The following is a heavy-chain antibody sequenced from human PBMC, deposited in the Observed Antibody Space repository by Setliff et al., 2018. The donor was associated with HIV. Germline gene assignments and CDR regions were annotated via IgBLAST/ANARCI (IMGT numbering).Heavy chain of an antibody. CDR1: GYSISNGYF. J-gene: IGHJ4*02. V-gene: IGHV4-38-2*01. Sequence: KPSETLSLTCDVSGYSISNGYFWGWIRQPPGKGLEWIGSIFHSGSTYYSPSLKSRVTISVDTSKNQFSLKLNSVTAADTAVYYCAGQGNRAVVGTEYWGQGTLGTVS. CDR3: AGQGNRAVVGTEY. D-gene: IGHD6-19*01. CDR2: IFHSGST.